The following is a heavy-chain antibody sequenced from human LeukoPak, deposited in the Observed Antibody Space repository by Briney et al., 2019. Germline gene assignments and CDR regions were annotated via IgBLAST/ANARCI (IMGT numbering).Heavy chain of an antibody. V-gene: IGHV3-30*02. CDR3: AKYPYYYDSSGYYAEYFQH. CDR1: GFTFSSYG. D-gene: IGHD3-22*01. CDR2: IRYDGSNK. J-gene: IGHJ1*01. Sequence: GGSLRLSCAASGFTFSSYGMHWVRQAPGKGLEWVAFIRYDGSNKYYADSVKGRFTISRDNSKSTLYLQMNSLRAEDTAVYYCAKYPYYYDSSGYYAEYFQHWGQGTLVTVSS.